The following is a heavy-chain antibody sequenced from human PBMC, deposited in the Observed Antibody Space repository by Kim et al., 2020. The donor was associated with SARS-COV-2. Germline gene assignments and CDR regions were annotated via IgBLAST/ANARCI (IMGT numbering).Heavy chain of an antibody. CDR3: ARVLQRSFIAAAAPFDY. V-gene: IGHV1-2*06. J-gene: IGHJ4*02. CDR1: GYTFTGYY. Sequence: ASVKVSCKASGYTFTGYYMHWVRQAPGQGLEWMGRINPNSGGTNYAQKFQGRVTMTRDTSISTAYMELSRLRSDDTAVYYCARVLQRSFIAAAAPFDYWGQGTLVTVSS. CDR2: INPNSGGT. D-gene: IGHD6-13*01.